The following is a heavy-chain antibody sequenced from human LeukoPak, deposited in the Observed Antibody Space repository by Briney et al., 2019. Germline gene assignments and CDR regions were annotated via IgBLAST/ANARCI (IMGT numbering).Heavy chain of an antibody. CDR2: IYYSGST. V-gene: IGHV4-59*01. J-gene: IGHJ6*03. CDR1: GGSISSYH. CDR3: ARVWGQAGRYYYYYMDV. Sequence: PSETLSLTCTVSGGSISSYHWSWIRQPPGKGLEWIGYIYYSGSTNYNPSLKSRVTISVDTSKNQFSLKLSSVTAADTAVYYCARVWGQAGRYYYYYMDVWGKGTTVTISS. D-gene: IGHD3-16*01.